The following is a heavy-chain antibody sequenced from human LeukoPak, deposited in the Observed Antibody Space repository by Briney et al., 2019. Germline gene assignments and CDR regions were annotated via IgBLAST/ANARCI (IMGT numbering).Heavy chain of an antibody. J-gene: IGHJ6*03. Sequence: GRSLRLSCAASGFTFSSYGMHWVRQAPGKGLEWVAFIRYDGSNKYYAVSVKGRFTISRDNSKNTLYLQMNSLRAEDTAVYYCAKDWPLGRNMDVWGKGTTVTVSS. CDR1: GFTFSSYG. D-gene: IGHD2-15*01. V-gene: IGHV3-30*02. CDR3: AKDWPLGRNMDV. CDR2: IRYDGSNK.